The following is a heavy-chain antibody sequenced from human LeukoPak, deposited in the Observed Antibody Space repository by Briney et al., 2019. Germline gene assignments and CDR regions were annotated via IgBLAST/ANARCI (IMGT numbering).Heavy chain of an antibody. CDR2: ISSSNSYI. J-gene: IGHJ4*02. Sequence: PGGSLRLSCAASGFTFDDYAMHWVRQAPGKGLEWVSSISSSNSYIYYADSMKGRLTISRDNAKNALYLQMNSLRAEDTAVYYCARGGLELDYWGQGTLVTVSS. V-gene: IGHV3-21*01. CDR3: ARGGLELDY. CDR1: GFTFDDYA. D-gene: IGHD1-7*01.